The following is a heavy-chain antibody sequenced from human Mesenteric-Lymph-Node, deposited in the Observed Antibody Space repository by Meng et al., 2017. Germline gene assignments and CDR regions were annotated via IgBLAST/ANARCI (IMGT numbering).Heavy chain of an antibody. V-gene: IGHV1-3*01. D-gene: IGHD5-18*01. CDR2: INAGNGNT. CDR1: GYTFTSYA. CDR3: AREGYGDQGRVNFDY. J-gene: IGHJ4*02. Sequence: ASVKVSCKSSGYTFTSYAMHWVRQAPGQGLEWMGWINAGNGNTEYSQKFQGRVTITRDTSASTAYMELSSLRSEDTAVYYCAREGYGDQGRVNFDYWGQGTLVTVSS.